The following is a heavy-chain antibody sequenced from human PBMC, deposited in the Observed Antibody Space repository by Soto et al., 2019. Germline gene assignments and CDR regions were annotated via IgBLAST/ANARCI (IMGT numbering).Heavy chain of an antibody. V-gene: IGHV4-34*01. D-gene: IGHD3-3*01. CDR1: GGSLSGYF. CDR2: INHSGST. CDR3: ASYHYYDIWIGSRHYIDV. J-gene: IGHJ6*03. Sequence: QVHLEQWGAGLLKPSETLSLTCAVYGGSLSGYFWSWVRQPPGKGLEWIGEINHSGSTNYNPSLKARVLISGATSKDQFSLMLSSVTAAGPGIYCCASYHYYDIWIGSRHYIDVWGKGTTVTVAS.